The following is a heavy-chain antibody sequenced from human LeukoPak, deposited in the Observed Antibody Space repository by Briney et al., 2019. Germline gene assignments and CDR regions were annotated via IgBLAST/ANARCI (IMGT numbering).Heavy chain of an antibody. CDR3: VSTAYNDFWSGRPGYFDY. CDR2: IYHSGST. CDR1: GGSISSGGYY. V-gene: IGHV4-30-2*01. Sequence: HPSQTLSLTCTVSGGSISSGGYYWSWIRQPPGKGLEWIGYIYHSGSTYYNPSLKSRVTISVDRSKNQFSLKLSSVTATDTAVYYCVSTAYNDFWSGRPGYFDYWGQGALVTVSS. J-gene: IGHJ4*02. D-gene: IGHD3-3*01.